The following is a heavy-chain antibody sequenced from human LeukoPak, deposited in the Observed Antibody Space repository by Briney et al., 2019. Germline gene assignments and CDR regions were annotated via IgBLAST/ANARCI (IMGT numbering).Heavy chain of an antibody. Sequence: ASVKVSCKASGYTFTSYDINWVRQAPGQGLEWMGWISAYNGNTNYAQKLQGRVTMTTDTSTSTAYMELRSLRSDDTAVYYCAREVHDYGDYSFDYWGQGTLVTVSS. CDR1: GYTFTSYD. CDR2: ISAYNGNT. J-gene: IGHJ4*02. D-gene: IGHD4-17*01. V-gene: IGHV1-18*01. CDR3: AREVHDYGDYSFDY.